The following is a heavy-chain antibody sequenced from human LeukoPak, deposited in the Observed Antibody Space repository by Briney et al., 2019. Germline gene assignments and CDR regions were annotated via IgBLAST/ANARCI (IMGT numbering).Heavy chain of an antibody. Sequence: PGGSLRLSCAASGFTFSSYGMHWVRQAPGKGLEWVAVISYDGSNKYYADSVKGRFTISRDNSKNTLYLQMNSLRAEDTAVYYCARSGIPRYYDFWSGYYPNWFDPWGQGTLVTVSS. CDR3: ARSGIPRYYDFWSGYYPNWFDP. CDR1: GFTFSSYG. V-gene: IGHV3-30*19. D-gene: IGHD3-3*01. J-gene: IGHJ5*02. CDR2: ISYDGSNK.